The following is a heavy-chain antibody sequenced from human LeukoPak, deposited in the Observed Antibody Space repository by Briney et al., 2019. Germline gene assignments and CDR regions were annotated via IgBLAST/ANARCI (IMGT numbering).Heavy chain of an antibody. D-gene: IGHD3-22*01. CDR2: ITSSSSYI. CDR3: TRDGGTRLKYSFGYGDS. CDR1: GFTFSSYS. Sequence: PWGSLRLSCAGSGFTFSSYSMNWVRQAPGKGLEWVSSITSSSSYIYYADSVKGRFTISGDNAKKSVYLQMNSLRVEDTAVYYCTRDGGTRLKYSFGYGDSWGQGTLVTVSS. V-gene: IGHV3-21*01. J-gene: IGHJ4*02.